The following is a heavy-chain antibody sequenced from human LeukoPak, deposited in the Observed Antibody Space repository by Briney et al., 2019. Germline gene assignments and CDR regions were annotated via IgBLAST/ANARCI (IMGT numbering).Heavy chain of an antibody. J-gene: IGHJ4*02. CDR3: ARQGAYSSAIGMGY. Sequence: ASVKVSCKASGYTFNNYYMYWVRQAPGQGLEWMGMINPSGGGTSYAQKFQGRVTMTRDTSTRTVYMEVSSLKPEDTAVYYCARQGAYSSAIGMGYWGQGTLVTVSS. CDR2: INPSGGGT. CDR1: GYTFNNYY. D-gene: IGHD6-19*01. V-gene: IGHV1-46*02.